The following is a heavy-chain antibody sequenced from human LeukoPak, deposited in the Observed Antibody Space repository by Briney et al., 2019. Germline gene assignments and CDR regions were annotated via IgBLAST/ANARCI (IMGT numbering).Heavy chain of an antibody. V-gene: IGHV1-69*05. CDR1: GGTFSSYA. Sequence: ASVKVSCKASGGTFSSYAISWVRQAPGQGLEWMGGIIPIFGTANYAQKFQGRVTITTDESTSTAYMELSSLRSEDTAVYYCARGLSKLTVDYWGQGTQVIVSS. CDR3: ARGLSKLTVDY. CDR2: IIPIFGTA. J-gene: IGHJ4*02. D-gene: IGHD3-9*01.